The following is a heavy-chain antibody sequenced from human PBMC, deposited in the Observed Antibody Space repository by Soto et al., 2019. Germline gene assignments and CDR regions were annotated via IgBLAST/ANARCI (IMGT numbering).Heavy chain of an antibody. CDR1: GFTFSRYW. Sequence: EVQLVESGGGLVLPGGSLRLSCAASGFTFSRYWMHWVRQAPGKGLVWVSRISSYGSDTHYADSVKGRFTISRDNAKNTPYLQMNSLRAEDTAVYYCASNYAYAEGYYWYGIDVWGQGTTVTVSS. CDR2: ISSYGSDT. J-gene: IGHJ6*02. D-gene: IGHD3-16*01. CDR3: ASNYAYAEGYYWYGIDV. V-gene: IGHV3-74*01.